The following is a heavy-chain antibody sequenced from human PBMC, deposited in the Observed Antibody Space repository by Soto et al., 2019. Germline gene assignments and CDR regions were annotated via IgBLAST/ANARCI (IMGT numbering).Heavy chain of an antibody. CDR2: IYHSGST. V-gene: IGHV4-30-2*01. CDR1: GGSISSGGYS. J-gene: IGHJ5*02. D-gene: IGHD6-6*01. Sequence: SETLSLTCAVSGGSISSGGYSWSWIRQPPGKGLEWIGYIYHSGSTYYNPSLKSRVTISVDRSKNQFSLKLSSVTAADTAVYYCARSIAARRWVWFDPWGQGTLVTVSS. CDR3: ARSIAARRWVWFDP.